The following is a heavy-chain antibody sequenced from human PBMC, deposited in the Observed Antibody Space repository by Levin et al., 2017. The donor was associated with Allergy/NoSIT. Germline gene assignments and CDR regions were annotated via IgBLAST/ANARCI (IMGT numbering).Heavy chain of an antibody. CDR1: GYSFTSYW. V-gene: IGHV5-51*01. J-gene: IGHJ4*02. D-gene: IGHD1-26*01. Sequence: GESLKISCKGSGYSFTSYWIGWVRQMPGKGLEWMGIIYPGDSDTRYSPSFQGQVTISADKSISTAYLQWSSLKASDTAMYYCARQARGATTERAYSPDYWGQGTLVTVSS. CDR2: IYPGDSDT. CDR3: ARQARGATTERAYSPDY.